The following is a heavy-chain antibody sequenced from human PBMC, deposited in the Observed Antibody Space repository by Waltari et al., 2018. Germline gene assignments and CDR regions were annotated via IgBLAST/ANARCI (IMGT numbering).Heavy chain of an antibody. D-gene: IGHD3-16*02. CDR3: ARDRGLRRLSTFEI. Sequence: QVQLQQWGAGLLKPSETQSLTCAVYGGSFRGYYWSWIRQPPGKGLELIGEINHSGSTNHNPSLKSRITISVDTSKSQFSLKLSSVTAADTAVYYCARDRGLRRLSTFEIWGQGTMVTVSS. CDR2: INHSGST. V-gene: IGHV4-34*01. CDR1: GGSFRGYY. J-gene: IGHJ3*02.